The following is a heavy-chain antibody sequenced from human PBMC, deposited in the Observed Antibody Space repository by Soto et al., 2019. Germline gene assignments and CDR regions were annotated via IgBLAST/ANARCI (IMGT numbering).Heavy chain of an antibody. J-gene: IGHJ6*02. V-gene: IGHV1-69*02. Sequence: QVQLVQSGAEVKKPGSSVKVSCKASGGTFSSYTISWVRQAPGQGLEWMGRIIPILGIANYAQKFQGRVTIPADKSTSTAYMELSSLRSEDTAVYYCARLLVLDYYYGMDVWGQGTTVTVSS. CDR1: GGTFSSYT. CDR3: ARLLVLDYYYGMDV. CDR2: IIPILGIA. D-gene: IGHD6-13*01.